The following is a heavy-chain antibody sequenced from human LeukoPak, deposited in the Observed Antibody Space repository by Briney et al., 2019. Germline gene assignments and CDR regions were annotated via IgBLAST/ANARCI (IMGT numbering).Heavy chain of an antibody. V-gene: IGHV3-30*02. CDR3: AKDVVGQQWPENY. D-gene: IGHD6-19*01. CDR1: GFAFSTYG. Sequence: QPVGSLRLSCVASGFAFSTYGMHWVRQTPGKGLEWMSFIQYDGSIRLYGDSVRGRFTISRDNYRNTLYLQMNSLRPDDTAIYYCAKDVVGQQWPENYWGQGTLVTVSS. J-gene: IGHJ4*02. CDR2: IQYDGSIR.